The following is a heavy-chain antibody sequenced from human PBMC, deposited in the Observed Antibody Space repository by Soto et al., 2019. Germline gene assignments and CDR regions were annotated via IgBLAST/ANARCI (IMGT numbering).Heavy chain of an antibody. Sequence: QVQLQQWGAGLLKPSETLSLTCAVYGGSFSGYYWSWIRQPPGKGLEWIGEINHSGNTNYNPSLKSRVTISVDTSKNQFSLKLSSVTAADTAVYYCARIVVVVARKFDPWGQGTLVTVSS. V-gene: IGHV4-34*01. D-gene: IGHD2-15*01. J-gene: IGHJ5*02. CDR2: INHSGNT. CDR1: GGSFSGYY. CDR3: ARIVVVVARKFDP.